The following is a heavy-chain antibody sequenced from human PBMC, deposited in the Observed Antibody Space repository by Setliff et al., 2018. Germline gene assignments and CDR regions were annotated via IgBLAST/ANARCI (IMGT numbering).Heavy chain of an antibody. CDR2: IKPSSGGT. V-gene: IGHV1-2*02. CDR1: GFVFTNYY. D-gene: IGHD3-3*02. J-gene: IGHJ4*02. CDR3: ARDPFSGDHFDS. Sequence: GASVKVSCKTSGFVFTNYYFHWVRQAPGQGLEWMGWIKPSSGGTKFAEKFQDRVNMTGDTSIGTVYMELSRLRSDDTAFYYCARDPFSGDHFDSWGPGTLVTVSS.